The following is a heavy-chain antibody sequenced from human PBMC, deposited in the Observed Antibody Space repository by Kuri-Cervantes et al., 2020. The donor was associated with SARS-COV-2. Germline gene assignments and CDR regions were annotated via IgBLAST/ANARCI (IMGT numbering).Heavy chain of an antibody. CDR3: ARYLIPELLPHINGNYGMEV. J-gene: IGHJ6*02. Sequence: SSETVPCKPSRATFSSYAISWVRQAPGQGLEWMGGIIPIFGTANYAQKFQGRVTITADKSTSTDYMELSSLRSEDTAVYYCARYLIPELLPHINGNYGMEVWGQRTTVTVSS. D-gene: IGHD2-15*01. V-gene: IGHV1-69*06. CDR1: RATFSSYA. CDR2: IIPIFGTA.